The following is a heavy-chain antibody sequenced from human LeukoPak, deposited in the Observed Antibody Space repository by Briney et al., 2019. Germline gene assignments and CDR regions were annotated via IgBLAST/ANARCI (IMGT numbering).Heavy chain of an antibody. CDR2: MKQDGSEQ. CDR1: AFTFSSYW. Sequence: AGGFLRLSCAASAFTFSSYWMTWVRQAPGKGLEWVANMKQDGSEQYYVDSVKGRFTISRDNAKYSLFLQMNSLRAEDTAVYYCAREAEVTTYNYFDYWGQGTLVTVSS. J-gene: IGHJ4*02. CDR3: AREAEVTTYNYFDY. D-gene: IGHD1-1*01. V-gene: IGHV3-7*01.